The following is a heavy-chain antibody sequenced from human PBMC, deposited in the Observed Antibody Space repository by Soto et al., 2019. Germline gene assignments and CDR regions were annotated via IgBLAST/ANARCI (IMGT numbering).Heavy chain of an antibody. J-gene: IGHJ5*02. D-gene: IGHD2-2*01. CDR3: ARHQGYCSSTSCYGRYNWFDP. CDR1: GGSISSYY. CDR2: IYYSGST. Sequence: SETLSLTCTVSGGSISSYYWSWIRQPPGKGLEWIGYIYYSGSTNYNPSLKSRVTISVDTSKNQFSLKLSSVTAADTAVYYCARHQGYCSSTSCYGRYNWFDPWGQGTLVTVSS. V-gene: IGHV4-59*08.